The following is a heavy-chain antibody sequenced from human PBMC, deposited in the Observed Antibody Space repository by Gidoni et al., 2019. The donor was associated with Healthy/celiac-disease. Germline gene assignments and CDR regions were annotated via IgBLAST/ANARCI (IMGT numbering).Heavy chain of an antibody. CDR2: IYYSGST. V-gene: IGHV4-59*01. J-gene: IGHJ6*03. CDR3: ARDQGPLRFSGYIDV. CDR1: GGSISSYY. Sequence: QVQLQESGPGLVKPSETLSLTFPVSGGSISSYYWSWIRQPPGKGLEWIGYIYYSGSTNYNPSLKSRVTISVDMSKNQFSLKLSSVTAADTAVYYCARDQGPLRFSGYIDVWGKGTTVTVSS. D-gene: IGHD3-3*01.